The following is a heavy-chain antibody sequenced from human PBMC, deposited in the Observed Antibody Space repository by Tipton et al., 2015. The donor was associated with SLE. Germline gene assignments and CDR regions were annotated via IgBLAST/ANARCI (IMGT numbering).Heavy chain of an antibody. CDR3: ARDRVDWTDDAFAI. D-gene: IGHD1-1*01. J-gene: IGHJ3*02. CDR2: IYTSGYT. V-gene: IGHV4-38-2*02. CDR1: GYSITTGYH. Sequence: TLSLTCDVSGYSITTGYHWGWIRQPPGKGLEWIGHIYTSGYTNYNPSLKSRLTISIDTSKKEFSLKLSSVTAADTAVYYCARDRVDWTDDAFAIWGQGTMVSVS.